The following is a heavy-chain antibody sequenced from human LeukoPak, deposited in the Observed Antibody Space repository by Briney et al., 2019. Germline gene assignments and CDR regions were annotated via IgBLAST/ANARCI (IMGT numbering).Heavy chain of an antibody. D-gene: IGHD2/OR15-2a*01. CDR1: GFTFSGFT. CDR2: ISTSSSV. Sequence: GGSLRLSCAASGFTFSGFTMSWVRQAPGKGLEWISCISTSSSVYYADSVKGRFTISRDNAESSLYLQMNSLRAEDTAVYYCARGDLLDWGQGTLVTVSP. V-gene: IGHV3-69-1*01. CDR3: ARGDLLD. J-gene: IGHJ4*02.